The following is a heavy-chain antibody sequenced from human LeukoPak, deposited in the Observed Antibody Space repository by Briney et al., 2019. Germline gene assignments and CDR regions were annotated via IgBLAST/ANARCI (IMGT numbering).Heavy chain of an antibody. V-gene: IGHV1-2*02. CDR2: INPNSGGT. D-gene: IGHD3-22*01. J-gene: IGHJ4*02. CDR1: GYTFTGYY. CDR3: ARVAYYYDSSGYYYAQYYFDY. Sequence: GASVKVSCKASGYTFTGYYMHWVRQAPGQGLEWMGWINPNSGGTNYAQKFQGRVTMTSDMSTSTVYMELSSLRAEDTAVYYCARVAYYYDSSGYYYAQYYFDYWGQGTLVTVSS.